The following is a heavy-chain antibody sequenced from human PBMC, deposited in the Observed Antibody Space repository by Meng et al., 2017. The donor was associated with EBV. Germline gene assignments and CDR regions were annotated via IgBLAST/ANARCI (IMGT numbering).Heavy chain of an antibody. D-gene: IGHD3-10*01. J-gene: IGHJ4*02. CDR1: GGTFRSDA. CDR3: ASESGRGFTPDY. Sequence: QSGAEVKKPGSTVKVSRRTSGGTFRSDAVSWVRQAPGQGLEWMGGLIPMSGATHYAQKFQDRVTIIADESTSTHSMELNNLRFEDTAMYYCASESGRGFTPDYWGQGTLVTVSS. CDR2: LIPMSGAT. V-gene: IGHV1-69*01.